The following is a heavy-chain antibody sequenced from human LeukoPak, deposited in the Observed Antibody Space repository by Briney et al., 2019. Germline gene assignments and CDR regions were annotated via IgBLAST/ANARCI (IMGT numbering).Heavy chain of an antibody. CDR3: ARGRSESIGDY. CDR1: GYTFTDYY. D-gene: IGHD1-14*01. J-gene: IGHJ4*02. V-gene: IGHV1-2*02. CDR2: INADSGGT. Sequence: ASVKVSCKASGYTFTDYYMHWVRQAPGQGLEWMGWINADSGGTHYAPKFQGRVTMTRDTSISTAYMDVSSLTSDDTAVYYCARGRSESIGDYWGQGTLVTVSS.